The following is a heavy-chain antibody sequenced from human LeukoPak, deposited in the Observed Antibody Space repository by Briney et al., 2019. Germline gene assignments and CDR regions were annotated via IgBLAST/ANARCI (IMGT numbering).Heavy chain of an antibody. CDR2: ISAYNGNT. CDR1: GYTFTSYG. CDR3: ARLTVPLRFDP. Sequence: ASVKVSCKSSGYTFTSYGISWVRQAPGQGLEWMGWISAYNGNTNYAQKLQGRVTMTTDTSTSTAYMELRSLRSDDTAAYYCARLTVPLRFDPWGQGTLVTVSS. D-gene: IGHD2-2*01. J-gene: IGHJ5*02. V-gene: IGHV1-18*01.